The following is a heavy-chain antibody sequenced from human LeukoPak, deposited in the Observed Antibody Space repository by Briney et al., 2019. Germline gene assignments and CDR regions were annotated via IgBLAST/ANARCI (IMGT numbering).Heavy chain of an antibody. CDR2: ISGSGGST. CDR1: GFTFSSYA. CDR3: ARAGNYRFDY. Sequence: GGSLRLSCAASGFTFSSYAMSWVRQAPGKGLEWVSAISGSGGSTYYADSVKGRFTISRDNAKNTLYLQMNSLRVEDTAVYYCARAGNYRFDYWGQGSLVTASS. V-gene: IGHV3-23*01. J-gene: IGHJ4*02. D-gene: IGHD3-22*01.